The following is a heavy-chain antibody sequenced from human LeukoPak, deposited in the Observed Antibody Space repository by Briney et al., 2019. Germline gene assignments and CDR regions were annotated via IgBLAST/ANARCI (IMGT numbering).Heavy chain of an antibody. D-gene: IGHD3-22*01. CDR2: MYYSGST. V-gene: IGHV4-59*01. CDR3: ARQPTSITMISRGFDI. CDR1: GGSISSYY. J-gene: IGHJ3*02. Sequence: SETLSLTCTVSGGSISSYYWSWIRQPPGKGLEWIGYMYYSGSTNYNPSLKSRVTISVDMSKNQVSLKLSSVTAADTAVYYCARQPTSITMISRGFDIWGQGTMVTVSS.